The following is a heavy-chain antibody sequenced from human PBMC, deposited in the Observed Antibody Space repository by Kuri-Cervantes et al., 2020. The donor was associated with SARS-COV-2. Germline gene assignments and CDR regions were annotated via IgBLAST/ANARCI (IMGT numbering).Heavy chain of an antibody. CDR3: ARDFGYLNSYGYD. V-gene: IGHV3-21*01. CDR2: ISSSSSYI. CDR1: GFTFSSYS. J-gene: IGHJ4*02. Sequence: GESLKISCAASGFTFSSYSMNWVRQAPGKGLEWVSSISSSSSYIYYADSVKGRFTISRDNAKNSLYLQMNSLRAEDTAVYYCARDFGYLNSYGYDWGQGTLVTVSS. D-gene: IGHD5-18*01.